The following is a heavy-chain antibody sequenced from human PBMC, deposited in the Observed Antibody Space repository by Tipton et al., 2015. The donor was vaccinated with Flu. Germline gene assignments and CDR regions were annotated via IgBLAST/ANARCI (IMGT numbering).Heavy chain of an antibody. CDR2: IWSDGSNK. D-gene: IGHD6-19*01. J-gene: IGHJ4*02. Sequence: RSLRLSCTASGFTFSSHVFHWVRQAPGKGLEWVALIWSDGSNKYYADSVKGRFTISRDNSINTLSLQMNSLRAEDTAVYYCAKVIPEKVAGLDYWGQGTLVTVSS. CDR1: GFTFSSHV. CDR3: AKVIPEKVAGLDY. V-gene: IGHV3-33*06.